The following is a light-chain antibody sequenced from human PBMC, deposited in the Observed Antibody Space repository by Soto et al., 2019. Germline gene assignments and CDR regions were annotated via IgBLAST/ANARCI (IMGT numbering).Light chain of an antibody. CDR3: QQYHSYPAS. J-gene: IGKJ1*01. CDR1: QGISSF. Sequence: DIQMTQCPSSLSASVGDRVTITCRASQGISSFLAWFQQKPGKAPKSLICDASTLQSGVSSRFSGSGSDTHFTLTISSLQPEDFATYYCQQYHSYPASFGQGTKVEIK. CDR2: DAS. V-gene: IGKV1-16*01.